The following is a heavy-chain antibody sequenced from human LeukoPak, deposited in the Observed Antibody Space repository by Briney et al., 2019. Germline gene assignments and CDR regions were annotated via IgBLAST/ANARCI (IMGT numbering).Heavy chain of an antibody. V-gene: IGHV1-2*02. CDR3: ARGGRWLKTSKNWFDP. CDR2: INPNSGGT. CDR1: GGTFSSYA. J-gene: IGHJ5*02. D-gene: IGHD6-19*01. Sequence: ASVKVSCKASGGTFSSYAISWVRQAPGQGLEWMGWINPNSGGTNYAQKFQGRVTMTRDTSISTAYMELSRLRSDDTAVYYCARGGRWLKTSKNWFDPWGQGTLVTVSS.